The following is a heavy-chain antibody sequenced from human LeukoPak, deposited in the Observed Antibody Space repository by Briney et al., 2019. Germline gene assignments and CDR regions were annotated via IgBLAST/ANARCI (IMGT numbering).Heavy chain of an antibody. Sequence: PGGSLRLSCAASGFTFSIHGMSWVRQAPGKGLEWVSTISGRSADTYYAESVKGRFTISRDDSKNTLYLQMNSLRGEDTAVYYCAKRSDYGGNWNYFDYWGQGTLVTVSS. CDR3: AKRSDYGGNWNYFDY. V-gene: IGHV3-23*01. D-gene: IGHD4-23*01. CDR1: GFTFSIHG. CDR2: ISGRSADT. J-gene: IGHJ4*02.